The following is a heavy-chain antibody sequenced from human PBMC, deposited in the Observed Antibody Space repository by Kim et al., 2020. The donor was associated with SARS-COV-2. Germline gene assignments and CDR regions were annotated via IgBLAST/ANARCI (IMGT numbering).Heavy chain of an antibody. CDR3: AKDGRAVAGEYYYYGMDV. V-gene: IGHV3-23*01. Sequence: GRVTISRDNSKNTLYLQMNSLRAEDTAVYYCAKDGRAVAGEYYYYGMDVWGQGTTVTVSS. J-gene: IGHJ6*02. D-gene: IGHD6-19*01.